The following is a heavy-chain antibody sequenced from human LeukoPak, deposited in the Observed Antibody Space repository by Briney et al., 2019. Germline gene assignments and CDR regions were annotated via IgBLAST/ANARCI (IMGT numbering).Heavy chain of an antibody. CDR3: ARGHSSSWLRGDY. CDR1: GFMLSSFP. CDR2: ISYDGSNI. J-gene: IGHJ4*02. V-gene: IGHV3-30-3*01. Sequence: PGTSLRLSCAASGFMLSSFPMHWVRQAPGKGLEWVALISYDGSNIYYADSVKGRFTISRDSSKNTLYLQMSSLRTEDTAVYYCARGHSSSWLRGDYWGQGTLVTVSS. D-gene: IGHD6-13*01.